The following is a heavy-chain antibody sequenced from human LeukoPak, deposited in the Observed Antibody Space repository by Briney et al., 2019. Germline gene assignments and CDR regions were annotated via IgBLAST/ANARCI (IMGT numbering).Heavy chain of an antibody. D-gene: IGHD1-26*01. V-gene: IGHV1-24*01. CDR3: ATDSVVGATSYYYMDV. J-gene: IGHJ6*03. CDR2: FDPEDGET. CDR1: GYTLTELS. Sequence: ASVKVSCKVSGYTLTELSMHWVRQAPGKGLEWMGGFDPEDGETIYAQKFQGRVTMTEDTSTDTAYMELSSLRSEDTAVYYCATDSVVGATSYYYMDVWGKGTTATVSS.